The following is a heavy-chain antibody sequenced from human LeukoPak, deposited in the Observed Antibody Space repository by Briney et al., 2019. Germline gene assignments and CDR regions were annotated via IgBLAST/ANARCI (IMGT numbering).Heavy chain of an antibody. D-gene: IGHD3-9*01. V-gene: IGHV4-34*01. J-gene: IGHJ6*04. CDR1: GGSFSGYY. Sequence: SETLSLTCAVYGGSFSGYYWSWIRQPSGKGLEWVGEINHSGSTNYNPCLKSRFTISVDTPKTQFSLKLSSVTDAETAVYYCARGALLRYFDRLSKHYGMDVWGKGTTVTVSS. CDR3: ARGALLRYFDRLSKHYGMDV. CDR2: INHSGST.